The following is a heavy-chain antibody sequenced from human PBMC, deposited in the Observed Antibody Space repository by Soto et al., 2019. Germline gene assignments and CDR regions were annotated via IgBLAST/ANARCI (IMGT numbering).Heavy chain of an antibody. Sequence: PGGSLRLSCAASGFTFSTYWMHWVRQAPGKGLVWVSCINNDGSGTSYADSVKGRFTISRDNAKNTLYLQMNSLRAEDTAVYYCAKGFSGYDFAYWGQGTLVTVSS. V-gene: IGHV3-74*01. CDR2: INNDGSGT. CDR3: AKGFSGYDFAY. J-gene: IGHJ4*02. CDR1: GFTFSTYW. D-gene: IGHD5-12*01.